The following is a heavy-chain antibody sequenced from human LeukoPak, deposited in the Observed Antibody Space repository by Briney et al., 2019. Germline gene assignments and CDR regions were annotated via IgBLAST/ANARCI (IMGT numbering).Heavy chain of an antibody. V-gene: IGHV3-74*01. J-gene: IGHJ4*02. CDR2: IDNTGGDR. D-gene: IGHD3-22*01. CDR1: GFTFSTYW. Sequence: PGGSLRLSCTASGFTFSTYWMHWVRQAPGKGLVCVSRIDNTGGDRNYVDSVKGRFTISRDNAKNTLYLQMNSLRPEDTAVYYCARDDNSGSVDDYWGQGILVTVSS. CDR3: ARDDNSGSVDDY.